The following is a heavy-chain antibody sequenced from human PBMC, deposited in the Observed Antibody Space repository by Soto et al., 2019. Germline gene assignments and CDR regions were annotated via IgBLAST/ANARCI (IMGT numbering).Heavy chain of an antibody. Sequence: GESLKISCAASGFTFSSYGMHWVRQAPGKGLEWVAVISYDGSNKYYADSVKGRFTISRDNSKNTLYLQMNSLRAEDTAVYYCAKVGQRGYSSSAFDYWGQGTLVTVSS. CDR3: AKVGQRGYSSSAFDY. V-gene: IGHV3-30*18. D-gene: IGHD6-6*01. J-gene: IGHJ4*02. CDR1: GFTFSSYG. CDR2: ISYDGSNK.